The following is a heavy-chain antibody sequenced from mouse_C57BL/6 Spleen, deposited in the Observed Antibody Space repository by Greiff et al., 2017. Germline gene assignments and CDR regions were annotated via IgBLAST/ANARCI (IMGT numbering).Heavy chain of an antibody. CDR3: ARPHYYGRSMDY. J-gene: IGHJ4*01. V-gene: IGHV1-82*01. Sequence: QVQLQQSGPELVKPGASVKISCKASGYAFSSSWMNWVKQRPGKGLEWIGRIYPGDGDTNYNGKFKGKATLTADKSSSTAYMQLSSLTSEDSAVYFCARPHYYGRSMDYWGQGTSVTVSS. CDR1: GYAFSSSW. D-gene: IGHD1-1*01. CDR2: IYPGDGDT.